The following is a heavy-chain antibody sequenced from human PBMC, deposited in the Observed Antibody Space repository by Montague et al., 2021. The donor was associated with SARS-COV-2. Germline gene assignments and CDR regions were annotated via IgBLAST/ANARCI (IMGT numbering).Heavy chain of an antibody. D-gene: IGHD4-17*01. CDR2: IYYSGGT. CDR3: ARHLNYRDYGRDDY. CDR1: GDSISSYY. Sequence: SETLSLTCDVYGDSISSYYWSWIRQPAGKGLEWIGSIYYSGGTYSNSSLKSRVTIPVDTSKNQFSLKLSSVTAADTAVYYCARHLNYRDYGRDDYWGQGTLVTVSS. V-gene: IGHV4-59*05. J-gene: IGHJ4*02.